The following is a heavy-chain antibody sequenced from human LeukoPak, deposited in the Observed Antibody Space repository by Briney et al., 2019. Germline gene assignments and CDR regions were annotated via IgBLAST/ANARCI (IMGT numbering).Heavy chain of an antibody. CDR3: AKADYSNHYYYYYYMDV. Sequence: GGPLRLSCAASGFTFSSYAMSWVRQAPGKGLEWVSAISGSGGSTYYADSVKGRFTISRDNSKNTLYLQMNSLRAEDTAVYYCAKADYSNHYYYYYYMDVWGKGTTVTVSS. J-gene: IGHJ6*03. V-gene: IGHV3-23*01. D-gene: IGHD4-11*01. CDR2: ISGSGGST. CDR1: GFTFSSYA.